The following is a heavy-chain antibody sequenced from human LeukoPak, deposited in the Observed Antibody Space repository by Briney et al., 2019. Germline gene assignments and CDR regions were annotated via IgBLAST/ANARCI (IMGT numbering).Heavy chain of an antibody. CDR2: MKPNSGNT. CDR1: GYTFTSYD. Sequence: ASVKVSCKASGYTFTSYDINWVRQATGQGVEWMGWMKPNSGNTGYAQKFQGRVTMTRNTSISTAYMELSSLRSEDTAVYYCARGITMVRGVIMGYWGQGTLVTVSS. V-gene: IGHV1-8*01. CDR3: ARGITMVRGVIMGY. J-gene: IGHJ4*02. D-gene: IGHD3-10*01.